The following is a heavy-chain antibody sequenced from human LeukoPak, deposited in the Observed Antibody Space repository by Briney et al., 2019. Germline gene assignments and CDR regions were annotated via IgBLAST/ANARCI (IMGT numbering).Heavy chain of an antibody. CDR3: ARVIEGIAAAGTYHYYYGMDV. D-gene: IGHD6-13*01. V-gene: IGHV3-74*01. Sequence: GGSLRLSCAASGFTFSSYWMHWVRQAPGKGLVWVSRINSDGSSTSYADSVKGRFTISRDNAKNTLYLQMNSLRAEDTAVYYCARVIEGIAAAGTYHYYYGMDVWGQGTTVTVSS. CDR1: GFTFSSYW. J-gene: IGHJ6*02. CDR2: INSDGSST.